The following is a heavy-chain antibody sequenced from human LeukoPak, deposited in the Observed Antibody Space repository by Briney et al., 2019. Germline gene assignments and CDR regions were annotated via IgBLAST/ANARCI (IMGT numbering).Heavy chain of an antibody. D-gene: IGHD3-10*01. Sequence: GGSLRFSCAASGFTFSSYAMTWVRQAPGKGLEWVSTITGSGGSTYYADSVKGRFTISRDNSKNTLSLQMSSLRAEDTAVYHCAKGIGEGKWYYFDYWGQGILVTVSS. CDR1: GFTFSSYA. J-gene: IGHJ4*02. CDR3: AKGIGEGKWYYFDY. CDR2: ITGSGGST. V-gene: IGHV3-23*01.